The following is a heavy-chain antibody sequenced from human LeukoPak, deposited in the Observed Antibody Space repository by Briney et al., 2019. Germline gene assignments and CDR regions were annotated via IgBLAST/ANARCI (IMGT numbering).Heavy chain of an antibody. CDR3: AREVGATYYFDY. V-gene: IGHV1-69*13. CDR1: GYTFTSYG. CDR2: IIPIFGTA. Sequence: ASVKVSCKASGYTFTSYGISWVRQAPGQGLEWMGGIIPIFGTANYAQKFQGRVTITADESTSTAYMELSSLRSEDTAVYYCAREVGATYYFDYWGQGTLVTVSS. D-gene: IGHD1-26*01. J-gene: IGHJ4*02.